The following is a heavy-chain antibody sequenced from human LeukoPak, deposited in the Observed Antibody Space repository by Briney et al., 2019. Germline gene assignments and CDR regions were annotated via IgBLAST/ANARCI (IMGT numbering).Heavy chain of an antibody. Sequence: ASVKVSCKASGYTFTSYGISWVRQAPGQGLEWMGWISAYNGNTNYAQKLQGRVTMTTDTSTSTAYMELRSLRSDDTAVYYCARGKGSVVPAAVWYYYGMDVWGQGTTVTVSS. CDR2: ISAYNGNT. D-gene: IGHD2-2*01. J-gene: IGHJ6*02. CDR1: GYTFTSYG. CDR3: ARGKGSVVPAAVWYYYGMDV. V-gene: IGHV1-18*01.